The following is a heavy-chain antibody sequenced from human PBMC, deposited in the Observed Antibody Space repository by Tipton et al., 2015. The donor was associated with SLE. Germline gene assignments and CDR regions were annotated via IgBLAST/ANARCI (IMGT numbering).Heavy chain of an antibody. J-gene: IGHJ6*02. CDR3: ARAPIAAPTGYYYGMYV. D-gene: IGHD6-13*01. CDR2: IYYSGST. CDR1: GGSISSYY. Sequence: TLSLTCTVSGGSISSYYWSWIRQPPGKGLEWIGYIYYSGSTNYNPSLKSRVTISVDTSKNQFSLELSSVTAADTGVYYCARAPIAAPTGYYYGMYVWGRGPTVTVSS. V-gene: IGHV4-59*07.